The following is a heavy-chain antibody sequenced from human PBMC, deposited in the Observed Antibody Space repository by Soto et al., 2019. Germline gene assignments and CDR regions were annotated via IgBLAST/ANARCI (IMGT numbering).Heavy chain of an antibody. Sequence: GESLKISCKGSGYSFTSYWIGWVRQRPGNGLECMGIIYPGDSDTKYSPSFQGQVTISADKSISTAYPQWSSLKASDTAMYYCARTYYYETSGYCSNLDYWGQGTLVTVS. V-gene: IGHV5-51*01. CDR2: IYPGDSDT. D-gene: IGHD3-22*01. J-gene: IGHJ4*02. CDR1: GYSFTSYW. CDR3: ARTYYYETSGYCSNLDY.